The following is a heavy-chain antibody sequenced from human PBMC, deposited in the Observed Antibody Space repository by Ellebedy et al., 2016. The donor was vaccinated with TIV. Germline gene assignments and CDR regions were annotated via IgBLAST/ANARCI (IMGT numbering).Heavy chain of an antibody. D-gene: IGHD3-9*01. CDR2: IYESGTT. Sequence: MPSETLSLTCTVSGDSVSSEDYYWSWIRQFPGRGLEWLGYIYESGTTDYNRSLKSRVSMSIDASNNQFSLRLSSVTAADTAVYYCARVNLTGYKVYNWFDPWGRGTPVTVSS. CDR1: GDSVSSEDYY. V-gene: IGHV4-61*08. CDR3: ARVNLTGYKVYNWFDP. J-gene: IGHJ5*02.